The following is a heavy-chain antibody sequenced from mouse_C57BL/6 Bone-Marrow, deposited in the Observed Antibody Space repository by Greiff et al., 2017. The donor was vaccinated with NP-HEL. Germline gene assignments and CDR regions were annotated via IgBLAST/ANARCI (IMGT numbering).Heavy chain of an antibody. D-gene: IGHD2-3*01. Sequence: VKLMESGPELVKPGASVKISCKASGYAFSSSWMNWVKQRPGKGLEWIGRIYPGDGDTNYNGKFKGKATLTADKSSSTAYMQLSSLTSEDSAVYFCARVGGFYWFAYWGQGTLVTVSA. V-gene: IGHV1-82*01. CDR2: IYPGDGDT. CDR1: GYAFSSSW. J-gene: IGHJ3*01. CDR3: ARVGGFYWFAY.